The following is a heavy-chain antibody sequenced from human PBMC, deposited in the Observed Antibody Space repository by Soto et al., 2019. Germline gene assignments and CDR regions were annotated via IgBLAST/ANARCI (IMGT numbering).Heavy chain of an antibody. V-gene: IGHV1-69*12. CDR1: GGTFSTYT. CDR3: ARSSTLLHSGPFDY. D-gene: IGHD2-2*01. J-gene: IGHJ4*02. Sequence: QVQLVQSGAEVKKPGSSVKVSCKASGGTFSTYTIGWVRQAPGHGLEWLGGIIPIFGTTNYAQKFQGRVTITADASTSTAYMDLSSLRSADTAVYYCARSSTLLHSGPFDYWGQGTLVTVSS. CDR2: IIPIFGTT.